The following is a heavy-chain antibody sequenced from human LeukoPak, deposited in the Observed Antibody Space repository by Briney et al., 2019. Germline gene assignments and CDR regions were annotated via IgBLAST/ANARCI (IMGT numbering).Heavy chain of an antibody. CDR2: IKSKTDGGAA. D-gene: IGHD4-17*01. Sequence: PGGSLRLSCAASGFSFTNAWMSWVRQPPGKGLEWVGRIKSKTDGGAADYAAPVKGRFSISRDDSKNTLYLQINSLKTEDTAVYYCTTDPGDYEDYWGQGTLVTVSS. J-gene: IGHJ4*02. V-gene: IGHV3-15*01. CDR1: GFSFTNAW. CDR3: TTDPGDYEDY.